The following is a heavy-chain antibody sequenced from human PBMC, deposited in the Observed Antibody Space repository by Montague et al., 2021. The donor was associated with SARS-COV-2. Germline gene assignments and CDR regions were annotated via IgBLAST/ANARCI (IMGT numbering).Heavy chain of an antibody. J-gene: IGHJ6*02. CDR1: GFTFSSYA. CDR2: TSGSGGST. CDR3: AKDIAVLGELSYYYGMDV. D-gene: IGHD3-10*01. Sequence: SLRLSCAASGFTFSSYAMSWVRQAPGKGLEWVSATSGSGGSTYYADSVKGRFTISRDNSKNTLYLQMNSLRAEDTAVYYCAKDIAVLGELSYYYGMDVWGQGTTVTVSS. V-gene: IGHV3-23*01.